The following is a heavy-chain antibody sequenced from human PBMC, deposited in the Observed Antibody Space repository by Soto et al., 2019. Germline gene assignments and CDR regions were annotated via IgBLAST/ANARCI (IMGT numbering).Heavy chain of an antibody. CDR3: ARMATFGALNWFDP. CDR2: MNPGSGDT. J-gene: IGHJ5*02. CDR1: GYTFTNND. V-gene: IGHV1-8*01. D-gene: IGHD2-15*01. Sequence: ASVKVSCKTSGYTFTNNDVTWVRQATGQGLEWMGWMNPGSGDTGYAQKFQGRVTMTRDISIATAYMELSSLRSEDTAIYYCARMATFGALNWFDPWGQGTLVTVSS.